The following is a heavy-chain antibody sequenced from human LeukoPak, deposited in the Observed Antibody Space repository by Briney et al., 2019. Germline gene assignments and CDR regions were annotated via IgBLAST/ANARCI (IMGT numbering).Heavy chain of an antibody. V-gene: IGHV3-21*01. CDR3: ASSYGDYPMGY. Sequence: GGSLRLSCAASGFTFSSYSMTWVRQAPGKGLEWVSSISSSSSYIYYADSVKGRFTISRDNAKNSLYLQMNSLRAEDTAVYYCASSYGDYPMGYWGQGTLVTVSS. D-gene: IGHD4-17*01. CDR1: GFTFSSYS. J-gene: IGHJ4*02. CDR2: ISSSSSYI.